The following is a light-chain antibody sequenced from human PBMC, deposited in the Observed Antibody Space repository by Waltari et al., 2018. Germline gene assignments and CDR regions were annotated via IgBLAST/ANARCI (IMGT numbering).Light chain of an antibody. CDR3: AAWDDSLSGWV. Sequence: QSVLTQPPSASGTPGQRVTISCSGSSSNIGSDYVYWYQQLPGTAPKLLIYRDNQRPSGVPDRFSGSNSGTSASLAISGLRSEDEADYYCAAWDDSLSGWVLGGGTKLTVL. J-gene: IGLJ3*02. CDR2: RDN. CDR1: SSNIGSDY. V-gene: IGLV1-47*01.